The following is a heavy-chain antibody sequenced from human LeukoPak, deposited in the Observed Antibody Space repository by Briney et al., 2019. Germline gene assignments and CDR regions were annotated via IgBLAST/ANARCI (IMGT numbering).Heavy chain of an antibody. Sequence: SETLSLTCAVYGGSFSGYYWTWIRQPPGKGLEWIGEINHSGSTNYNPSLKSRVTVSVDTSKNQFSLKLTSVTAADTAVYYCAREVELSAFDIWGQGTMVTVSS. CDR2: INHSGST. CDR3: AREVELSAFDI. D-gene: IGHD3-10*01. J-gene: IGHJ3*02. CDR1: GGSFSGYY. V-gene: IGHV4-34*01.